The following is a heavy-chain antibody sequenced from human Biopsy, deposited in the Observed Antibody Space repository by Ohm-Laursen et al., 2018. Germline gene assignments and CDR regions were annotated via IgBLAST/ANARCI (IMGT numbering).Heavy chain of an antibody. CDR1: GYTFTNYA. D-gene: IGHD3-3*01. J-gene: IGHJ4*02. CDR2: ISVKTGNT. Sequence: SVKASCKASGYTFTNYAINWVRQAPGQGLEWLGGISVKTGNTNYTQKLQGRVTMTTDTSTNTAYMELRSLRSGDTALYYCAREGTSVTFFGKISDYYFDFWGPGTVVTVSS. CDR3: AREGTSVTFFGKISDYYFDF. V-gene: IGHV1-18*01.